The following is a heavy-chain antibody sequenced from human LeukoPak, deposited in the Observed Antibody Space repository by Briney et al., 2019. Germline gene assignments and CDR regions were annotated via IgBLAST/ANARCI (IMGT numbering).Heavy chain of an antibody. Sequence: SETLSLTCTVSGDSISSYYWSWIRQPPGKGLEWIGYTYYSGSSDYNPSLKSRVTISVDTSNNQFSLKLSSVSAADTDVYYCARSRDSSGYRNNWFDPWGQGTLVTVSS. D-gene: IGHD3-22*01. CDR2: TYYSGSS. V-gene: IGHV4-59*01. J-gene: IGHJ5*02. CDR3: ARSRDSSGYRNNWFDP. CDR1: GDSISSYY.